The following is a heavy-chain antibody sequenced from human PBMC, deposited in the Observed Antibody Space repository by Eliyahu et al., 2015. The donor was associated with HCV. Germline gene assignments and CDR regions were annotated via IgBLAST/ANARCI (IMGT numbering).Heavy chain of an antibody. D-gene: IGHD6-19*01. J-gene: IGHJ3*02. Sequence: QVQLVESGGGVVQPGRSLRLSCAASGFIFSNYGMRWVRQAPDKGLEWVAVIWYDGSNKYYADSVKGRFTISRDNSKNTLYLEMNSLRVEDTAVYNCARARVGQWLGNGGAFDIWGQGTMVTVSS. V-gene: IGHV3-33*01. CDR3: ARARVGQWLGNGGAFDI. CDR2: IWYDGSNK. CDR1: GFIFSNYG.